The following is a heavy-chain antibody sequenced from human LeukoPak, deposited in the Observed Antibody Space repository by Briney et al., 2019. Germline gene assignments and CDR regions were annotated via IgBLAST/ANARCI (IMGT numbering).Heavy chain of an antibody. CDR3: AKDGSSSSGWYMIYYFDY. CDR1: GFTFSSYA. V-gene: IGHV3-23*01. J-gene: IGHJ4*02. Sequence: GGSLRLSCAASGFTFSSYAMSWVRQAPGKGLEWVSAISGSGGSTYYADSVKGRFTISRDNAKNSLNLQMNSLRAEDTAVYYCAKDGSSSSGWYMIYYFDYWGQGTLVTVSS. CDR2: ISGSGGST. D-gene: IGHD6-19*01.